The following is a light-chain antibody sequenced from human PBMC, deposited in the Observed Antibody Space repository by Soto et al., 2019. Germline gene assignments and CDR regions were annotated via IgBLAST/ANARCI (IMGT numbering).Light chain of an antibody. V-gene: IGLV2-14*03. CDR1: SSDVGGFNS. CDR3: SSYTSTMTNV. CDR2: DVV. Sequence: SALTQPASVSGSPGQSITISCTGTSSDVGGFNSVSWYQLRPGTAPKLILYDVVDRPSGVSYRFSGSKSGNTASLTLSGLHAADEADYFCSSYTSTMTNVFGSGTKVTVL. J-gene: IGLJ1*01.